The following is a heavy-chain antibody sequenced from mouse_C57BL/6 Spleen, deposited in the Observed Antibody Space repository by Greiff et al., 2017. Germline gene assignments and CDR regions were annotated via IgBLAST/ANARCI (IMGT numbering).Heavy chain of an antibody. J-gene: IGHJ2*01. CDR3: AREEWLLPSYFDY. D-gene: IGHD2-3*01. CDR2: ISDGGSYT. V-gene: IGHV5-4*01. CDR1: GFTFSSYA. Sequence: EVKLEESGGGLVKPGGSLKLSCAASGFTFSSYAMSWVRQTPEKRLEWVATISDGGSYTYYPDNVKGRFTISRDNAKNNLYLQMSHLKSEDTAMYYCAREEWLLPSYFDYWGQGTTLTVSS.